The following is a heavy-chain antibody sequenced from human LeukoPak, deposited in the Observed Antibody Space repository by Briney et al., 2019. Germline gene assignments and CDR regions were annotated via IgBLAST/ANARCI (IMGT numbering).Heavy chain of an antibody. CDR3: ARGGFNSYGFFY. V-gene: IGHV4-34*01. CDR2: INESGTT. D-gene: IGHD3-16*02. J-gene: IGHJ4*02. Sequence: SETLSLTCAVYGGPFSNYYWTWIRQSPGKGLEWIGDINESGTTHYSPSLESRLTISVDTSRNQFSLRLASMTAADTAVYYCARGGFNSYGFFYWGQGILVSVS. CDR1: GGPFSNYY.